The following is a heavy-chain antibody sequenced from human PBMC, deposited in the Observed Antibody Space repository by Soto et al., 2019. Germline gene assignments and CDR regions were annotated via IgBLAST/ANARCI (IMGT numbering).Heavy chain of an antibody. CDR3: ARASRITMVRGNYYYYGMDV. J-gene: IGHJ6*02. D-gene: IGHD3-10*01. CDR1: GGTFSSYA. CDR2: IIPIFGTA. Sequence: QVQLVQSGAEVKKPGSSVKVSCKASGGTFSSYAISWVRQAPGQGLEWMGGIIPIFGTANYAQKFQGRVTITADESTSTAYMELSSLRSEDTAVYYCARASRITMVRGNYYYYGMDVWGQGTTVTVSS. V-gene: IGHV1-69*01.